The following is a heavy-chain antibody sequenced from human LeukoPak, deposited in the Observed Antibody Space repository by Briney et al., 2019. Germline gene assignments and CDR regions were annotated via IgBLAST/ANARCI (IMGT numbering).Heavy chain of an antibody. CDR2: IFNGGST. CDR1: GFSVSSNH. D-gene: IGHD1-26*01. V-gene: IGHV3-53*01. CDR3: ATSIVGLTYDEHFQH. J-gene: IGHJ1*01. Sequence: GGSLRLSCAASGFSVSSNHMNWVRQAPGKGLEWVSVIFNGGSTYYADSVKGRCTISRDNSKNTLYLQMNSLRAEDTAVYYCATSIVGLTYDEHFQHWGQGTLVTVSS.